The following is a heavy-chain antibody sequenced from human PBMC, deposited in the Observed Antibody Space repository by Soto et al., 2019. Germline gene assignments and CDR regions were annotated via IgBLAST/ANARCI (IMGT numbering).Heavy chain of an antibody. Sequence: SETLSLTCAVYGGSFSGYYWSWIRQPPGKGLEWIGEINHSGSTNYNPSLKSRVTISVDTPKNQFSLKLSSVPAADTAVYSCASGGDIVVVPAADPRPYNWFDPWGQGTLVTVSS. D-gene: IGHD2-2*01. J-gene: IGHJ5*02. CDR1: GGSFSGYY. CDR2: INHSGST. CDR3: ASGGDIVVVPAADPRPYNWFDP. V-gene: IGHV4-34*01.